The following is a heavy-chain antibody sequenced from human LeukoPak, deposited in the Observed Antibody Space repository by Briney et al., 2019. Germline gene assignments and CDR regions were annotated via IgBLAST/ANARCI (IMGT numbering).Heavy chain of an antibody. CDR2: ISSTGTYI. CDR3: AREGGGRYSYDY. D-gene: IGHD5-18*01. CDR1: GFTFSAYP. V-gene: IGHV3-21*01. Sequence: GGSLRLSCVASGFTFSAYPVHWVRQTPEKGLEWVSSISSTGTYIYYADSVKGRFTISRDNAKSSLYLQMNSLRAEDTAVYYCAREGGGRYSYDYCGQGTLVTVSS. J-gene: IGHJ4*02.